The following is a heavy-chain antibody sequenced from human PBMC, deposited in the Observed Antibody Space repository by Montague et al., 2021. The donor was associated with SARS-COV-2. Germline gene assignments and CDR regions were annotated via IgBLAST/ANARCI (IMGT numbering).Heavy chain of an antibody. V-gene: IGHV4-59*13. Sequence: SETLSLTCTVSGGAIFTYYWSWIRQPPGKGLEWIGYIYYSGGASYNPSLKSRATISVDRSKNQFSLDLTSVTAADAAVYYCARTWDNWNDFAFDFWGQGTVLTVSS. D-gene: IGHD1-1*01. CDR3: ARTWDNWNDFAFDF. CDR1: GGAIFTYY. J-gene: IGHJ3*01. CDR2: IYYSGGA.